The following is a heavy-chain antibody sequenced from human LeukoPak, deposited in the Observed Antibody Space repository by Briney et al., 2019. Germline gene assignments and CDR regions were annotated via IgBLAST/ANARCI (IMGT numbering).Heavy chain of an antibody. CDR1: GGSFSGYY. Sequence: ASETLSLTCAVYGGSFSGYYWPWIRQPPGKGLEWIGEINHSGSTNYNPSLKSRVTISVDTSKNQFSLNLTSVTAADTAVYYCARDRQSEFDYWGQGTLVTVSS. J-gene: IGHJ4*02. CDR3: ARDRQSEFDY. CDR2: INHSGST. V-gene: IGHV4-34*01.